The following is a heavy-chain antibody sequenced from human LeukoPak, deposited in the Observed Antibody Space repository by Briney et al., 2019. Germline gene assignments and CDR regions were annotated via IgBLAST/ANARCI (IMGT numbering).Heavy chain of an antibody. D-gene: IGHD3/OR15-3a*01. CDR1: GGSISSSYW. CDR3: ARTYWTGYHHLDF. CDR2: IYRSGST. V-gene: IGHV4-4*02. Sequence: SGTLSLTCAVSGGSISSSYWWTWVRQPPGKGLEWIGEIYRSGSTNYNPSLKSRLTISLDKSKNHFSLKLSSVTAADTAVYYCARTYWTGYHHLDFWGQGTLVTVSS. J-gene: IGHJ4*02.